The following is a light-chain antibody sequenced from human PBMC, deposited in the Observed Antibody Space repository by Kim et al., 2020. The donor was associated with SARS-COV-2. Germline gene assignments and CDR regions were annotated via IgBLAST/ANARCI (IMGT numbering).Light chain of an antibody. CDR1: SSNIGAGYD. CDR2: GNS. J-gene: IGLJ2*01. CDR3: QSYDSSLSAVV. V-gene: IGLV1-40*01. Sequence: QRVTISCTGSSSNIGAGYDVRWYQQLPGTAPKLLIYGNSNRPSGVPDRFSGSKSGTSASLAITGLQAEDEADYYCQSYDSSLSAVVFGGGTKLTVL.